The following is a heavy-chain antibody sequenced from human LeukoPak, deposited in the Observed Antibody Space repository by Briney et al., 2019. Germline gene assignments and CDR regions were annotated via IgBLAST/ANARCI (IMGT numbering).Heavy chain of an antibody. J-gene: IGHJ4*02. D-gene: IGHD2-2*01. CDR1: GFTFSSCS. Sequence: PGGSLRLSCAVCGFTFSSCSMNWVRQAPGKGLEWLSYISISSGTIYYADSVKGRFTISRDNAKNSLYLQMNSLRAEDTAVYYCPPGYCVSTSCSHYFVYWGQGTLVTVSS. V-gene: IGHV3-48*01. CDR3: PPGYCVSTSCSHYFVY. CDR2: ISISSGTI.